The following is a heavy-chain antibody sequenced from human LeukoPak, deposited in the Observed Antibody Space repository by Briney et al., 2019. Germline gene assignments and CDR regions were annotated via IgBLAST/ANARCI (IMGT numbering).Heavy chain of an antibody. CDR1: GFTFSSYS. D-gene: IGHD2-2*01. CDR3: ARLIVPAAMLSAFDI. CDR2: ISSSSSYI. Sequence: PGGFLRLSCAASGFTFSSYSMNWVRQAPGKGLEWVSSISSSSSYIYYADSVKGRFTISRDNAKNSLYLQMNSLRAEDTAVYYCARLIVPAAMLSAFDIWGQGTMVTVSS. V-gene: IGHV3-21*01. J-gene: IGHJ3*02.